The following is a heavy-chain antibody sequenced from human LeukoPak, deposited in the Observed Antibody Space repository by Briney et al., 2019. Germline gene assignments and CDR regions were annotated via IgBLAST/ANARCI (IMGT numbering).Heavy chain of an antibody. CDR1: GFTFSSYS. CDR3: ARAPDDYSDYPPDY. J-gene: IGHJ4*02. V-gene: IGHV3-21*01. CDR2: ISSSSYI. D-gene: IGHD4-11*01. Sequence: PGGSLRLSCAASGFTFSSYSMNWVRQAPGKGLEWVSSISSSSYIYYADSVKDRFTISRDNAKNSLYLQMNSLRAEDTAVYYCARAPDDYSDYPPDYWGQGTLVTVSS.